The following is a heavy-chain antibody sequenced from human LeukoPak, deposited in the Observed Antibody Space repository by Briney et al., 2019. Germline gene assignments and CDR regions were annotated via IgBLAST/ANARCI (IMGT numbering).Heavy chain of an antibody. CDR1: GFTFSSYA. V-gene: IGHV4-59*01. CDR3: ARVVVRGVLLHAFDI. CDR2: LYYTGST. Sequence: PGGSLRLSCAASGFTFSSYAMNWIRQSPGKGLEWIGYLYYTGSTNYNPSLKSRVTTSVDTSKNQFSLKLSSVTAADTAVYYCARVVVRGVLLHAFDIWGQGTMVTVSS. D-gene: IGHD3-10*01. J-gene: IGHJ3*02.